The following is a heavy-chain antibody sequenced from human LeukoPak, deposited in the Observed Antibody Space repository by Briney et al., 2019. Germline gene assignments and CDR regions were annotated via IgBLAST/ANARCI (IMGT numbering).Heavy chain of an antibody. J-gene: IGHJ4*02. Sequence: GGSLRLSCAASGFTFNDYYMTWIRQAPGKGLEWVSYISSPGSYTIFADSVKGRFTISRDNAKNSLYLQVSNLRAEDTALYYCARQQTSAATGGFDFWGQGTLVTVSS. D-gene: IGHD6-25*01. CDR2: ISSPGSYT. CDR1: GFTFNDYY. V-gene: IGHV3-11*06. CDR3: ARQQTSAATGGFDF.